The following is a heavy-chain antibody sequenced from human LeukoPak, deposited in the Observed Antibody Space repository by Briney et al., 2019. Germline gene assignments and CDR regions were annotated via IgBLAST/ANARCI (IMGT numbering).Heavy chain of an antibody. CDR2: INHSGST. J-gene: IGHJ4*02. V-gene: IGHV4-34*01. CDR1: GGSFSGYY. CDR3: ARVPPSYGLDH. D-gene: IGHD5-18*01. Sequence: SETLSLTCAVYGGSFSGYYWSWIRQPPGKGLEWIGEINHSGSTNYNPSLKSRVTISVDTSKNQFSLKLSSVTAADTAVYYCARVPPSYGLDHWGQGTLVTVSS.